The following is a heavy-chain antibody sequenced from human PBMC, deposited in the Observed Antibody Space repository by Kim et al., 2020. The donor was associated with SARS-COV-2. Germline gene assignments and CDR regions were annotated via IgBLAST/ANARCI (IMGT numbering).Heavy chain of an antibody. J-gene: IGHJ4*02. CDR2: ISSSSSTI. V-gene: IGHV3-48*02. D-gene: IGHD3-9*01. CDR3: ASSLYYDILTGYYPDY. CDR1: GFTFSSYS. Sequence: GGSLRLSCAASGFTFSSYSMNWVRQAPGKGLEWVSYISSSSSTIYYADSVKGRFTISRDNAKNSLYLQMNSLRDEDTAVYYCASSLYYDILTGYYPDYWGQGTLVTVSS.